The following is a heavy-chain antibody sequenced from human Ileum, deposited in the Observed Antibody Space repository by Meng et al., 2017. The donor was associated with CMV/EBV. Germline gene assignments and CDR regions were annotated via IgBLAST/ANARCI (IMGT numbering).Heavy chain of an antibody. CDR1: EFTFSSFA. Sequence: GESLKISCAASEFTFSSFALSWVRQAPGKGLEWVSVIYRGVSSTYYADSVKGRFTISRDNAKNSLYLQMNTLRAEDTAVYYCARDYIHRQIFGATKRDYWGQGTLVTVSS. CDR2: IYRGVSST. CDR3: ARDYIHRQIFGATKRDY. J-gene: IGHJ4*02. V-gene: IGHV3-23*03. D-gene: IGHD3-3*01.